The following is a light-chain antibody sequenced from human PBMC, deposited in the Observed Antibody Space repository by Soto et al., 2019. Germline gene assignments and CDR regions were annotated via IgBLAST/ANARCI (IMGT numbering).Light chain of an antibody. CDR1: SSNIGNNY. J-gene: IGLJ2*01. Sequence: QSVLTQPPSVSAAPGQKVTISCSGRSSNIGNNYVSWYQQLPGTAPKLLIYDNNKRPSGIPDRSSGSKSGTSATLGITGLQTGDEADYYCGTWDSSLSAVVFGGGTKVTVL. CDR3: GTWDSSLSAVV. CDR2: DNN. V-gene: IGLV1-51*01.